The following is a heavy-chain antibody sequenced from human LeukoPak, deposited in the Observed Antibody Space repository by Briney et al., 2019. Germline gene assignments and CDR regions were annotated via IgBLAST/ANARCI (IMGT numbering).Heavy chain of an antibody. J-gene: IGHJ5*02. CDR2: INHSGST. CDR3: ARGGESSAWFDP. Sequence: SETLSLTCAVYGGSFSGYYWSWIRQPPGKGLEWIGEINHSGSTNYNPSLESRVTISVDTSKNQFSLKLSSVTAVDTAVYYCARGGESSAWFDPWGQGTLVTVSS. CDR1: GGSFSGYY. D-gene: IGHD3-16*01. V-gene: IGHV4-34*01.